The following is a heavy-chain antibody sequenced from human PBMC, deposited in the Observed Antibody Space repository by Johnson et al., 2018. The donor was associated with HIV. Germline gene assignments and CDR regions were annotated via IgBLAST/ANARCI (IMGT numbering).Heavy chain of an antibody. CDR2: IKQDGSAK. V-gene: IGHV3-7*03. CDR3: ARDGLHQLIDYGDYADRVWAVGATTAFDI. D-gene: IGHD4-17*01. J-gene: IGHJ3*02. CDR1: GFTVSSYW. Sequence: MQLVESGGGLIQPGGSLRLSCAASGFTVSSYWMSWVRQAPGKGLEWVANIKQDGSAKYYVDSVKGRFTISRDNAENSLYLQMNSLRGEDTAVYYCARDGLHQLIDYGDYADRVWAVGATTAFDIWGQGTLVTVSS.